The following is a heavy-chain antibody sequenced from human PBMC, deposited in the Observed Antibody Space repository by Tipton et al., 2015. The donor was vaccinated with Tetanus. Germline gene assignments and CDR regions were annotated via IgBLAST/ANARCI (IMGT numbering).Heavy chain of an antibody. J-gene: IGHJ4*02. CDR2: ISAYNGNT. V-gene: IGHV1-18*04. CDR3: ARAPPVYSSSWKERDC. CDR1: GYTFTSYG. Sequence: QLVQSGAEVKKPGASVKVSCKASGYTFTSYGISWVRQAPGQGLEWMGWISAYNGNTNYAQKIQGRVTMTTDTYTSTAYMELRSLRSDDTAVYYCARAPPVYSSSWKERDCWGQGTLVTVSS. D-gene: IGHD6-13*01.